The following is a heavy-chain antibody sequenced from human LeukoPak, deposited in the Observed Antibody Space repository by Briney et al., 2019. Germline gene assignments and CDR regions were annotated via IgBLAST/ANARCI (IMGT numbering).Heavy chain of an antibody. V-gene: IGHV4-34*01. D-gene: IGHD1-26*01. CDR2: INHSGST. J-gene: IGHJ4*02. CDR1: GGSFSGYY. CDR3: ARSIRNRVGATISGFDY. Sequence: SETLSLTCAVYGGSFSGYYWSWIRQPPGKGLEWIGEINHSGSTNYNPSLKSRVTISVDTSKNQFSLKLSSVTAADTAVYYCARSIRNRVGATISGFDYWGQGTLVTVSS.